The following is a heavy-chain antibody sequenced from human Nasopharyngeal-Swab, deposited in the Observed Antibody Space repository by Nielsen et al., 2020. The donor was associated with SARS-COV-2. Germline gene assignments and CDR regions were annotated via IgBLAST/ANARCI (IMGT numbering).Heavy chain of an antibody. J-gene: IGHJ6*02. V-gene: IGHV3-74*01. Sequence: GESLKISCSASGFTFSSYWMHWVRQAPGKGLVWVSRISPDGTTTGHADSVKGRFTISRDNARSALYLQINSLRAEDTAVYYCARDRSLHDYIWGSYRRWGSAGMDVWGQGTTVTVSS. CDR1: GFTFSSYW. D-gene: IGHD3-16*02. CDR2: ISPDGTTT. CDR3: ARDRSLHDYIWGSYRRWGSAGMDV.